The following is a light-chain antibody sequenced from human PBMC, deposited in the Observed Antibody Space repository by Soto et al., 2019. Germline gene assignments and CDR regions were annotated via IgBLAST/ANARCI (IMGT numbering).Light chain of an antibody. CDR3: QQSYSTPLT. Sequence: DIQMTQSRSSLSASVGDRVTITCRASQSISSYLNWYQQKPGKAPKLLIYAASSLQSGVPSRFSGSGSGTDFTLTISSLQPEDFATYYCQQSYSTPLTFGGGTKVDTK. CDR2: AAS. V-gene: IGKV1-39*01. J-gene: IGKJ4*01. CDR1: QSISSY.